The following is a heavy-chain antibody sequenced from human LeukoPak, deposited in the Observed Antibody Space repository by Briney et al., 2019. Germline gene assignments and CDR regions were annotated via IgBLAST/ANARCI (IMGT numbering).Heavy chain of an antibody. D-gene: IGHD3-22*01. CDR2: IYSGGST. Sequence: GGSLRLSCAASGFTVSSNYMSWVRQAPGKGLEWVSVIYSGGSTYYADSVKGRFTISRDNSKNTLCLQMNSLRAEDTAVYYCAREVYYDRSGHYYWGQGTLVTVSS. J-gene: IGHJ4*02. CDR3: AREVYYDRSGHYY. V-gene: IGHV3-66*01. CDR1: GFTVSSNY.